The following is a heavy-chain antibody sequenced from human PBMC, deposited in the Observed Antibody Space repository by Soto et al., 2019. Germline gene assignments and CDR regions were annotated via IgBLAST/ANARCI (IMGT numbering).Heavy chain of an antibody. D-gene: IGHD5-18*01. Sequence: PGGSLRLSCAASGFTFSSYGMHWVRQASGKGLEWVAVIWYDGSNKYYADSVKGRFTISRDNSKNTLYLQMNSLRAEDTAVYYCARSQDTAMVNYYYYGMDVWGQGTTVTVSS. CDR1: GFTFSSYG. J-gene: IGHJ6*02. V-gene: IGHV3-33*01. CDR3: ARSQDTAMVNYYYYGMDV. CDR2: IWYDGSNK.